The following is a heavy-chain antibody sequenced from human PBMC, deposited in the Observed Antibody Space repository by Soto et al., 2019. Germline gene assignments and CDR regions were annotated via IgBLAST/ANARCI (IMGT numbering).Heavy chain of an antibody. V-gene: IGHV3-53*01. CDR1: GFTVSSHH. D-gene: IGHD2-15*01. J-gene: IGHJ5*02. Sequence: EVQLVESGGGLIQPGGSLRLSCAASGFTVSSHHMSWVRQAPGKGLEWVSFIYTGGITYYADSVKGRFTISRDNSKNTLYLQMNSLRVEDTAFYYCAGDFSGTSCDPALGSWGQVTRVTVSS. CDR3: AGDFSGTSCDPALGS. CDR2: IYTGGIT.